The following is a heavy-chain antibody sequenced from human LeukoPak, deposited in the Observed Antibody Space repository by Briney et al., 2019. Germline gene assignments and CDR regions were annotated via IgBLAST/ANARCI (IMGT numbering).Heavy chain of an antibody. V-gene: IGHV3-20*04. CDR3: ARLNYYGSGKPFGY. J-gene: IGHJ4*02. CDR2: LKWNGDNI. CDR1: GFTFDDYG. Sequence: GGSLRLSCAASGFTFDDYGVTWVRQAPGKGLEWVSGLKWNGDNIRYADSVKGRFTISRDNARNSLYLQMNSLRAEDTAVYYCARLNYYGSGKPFGYWGQGTLVTVSS. D-gene: IGHD3-10*01.